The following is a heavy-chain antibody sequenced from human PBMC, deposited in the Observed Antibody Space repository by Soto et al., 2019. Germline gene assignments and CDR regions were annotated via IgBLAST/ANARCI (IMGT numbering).Heavy chain of an antibody. V-gene: IGHV3-23*01. CDR2: ITTNGHT. Sequence: GGSLRLSCETSGFTFTNCVMTWVRQPPGKRLEWVSVITTNGHTDYADSVKGRFTISRDNSKNTLYLQMNSLRAEDTAVYYCARDRASGNVTPFLEWSPPQKSYYYYGMDVWGQGTTVTVSS. D-gene: IGHD3-3*02. CDR1: GFTFTNCV. CDR3: ARDRASGNVTPFLEWSPPQKSYYYYGMDV. J-gene: IGHJ6*02.